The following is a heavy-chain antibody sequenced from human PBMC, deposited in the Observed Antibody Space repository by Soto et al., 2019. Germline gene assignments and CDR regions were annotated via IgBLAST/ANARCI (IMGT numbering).Heavy chain of an antibody. V-gene: IGHV4-59*01. D-gene: IGHD5-12*01. CDR2: IYYSGST. CDR1: GDSIGSYY. J-gene: IGHJ5*02. CDR3: ARGVATIGP. Sequence: QVQLQESGPRLVKPSETLSLTCTVSGDSIGSYYWTWIRQPPGKGLEWIGYIYYSGSTNYNPSLKSRVTISVDTSKNQFSLKLTSVTAADTAVYYCARGVATIGPWGQGTLVTVSS.